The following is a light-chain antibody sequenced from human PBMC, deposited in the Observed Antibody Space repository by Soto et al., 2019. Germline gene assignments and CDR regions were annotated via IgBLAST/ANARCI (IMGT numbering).Light chain of an antibody. V-gene: IGKV3-20*01. Sequence: EIVLTQSPGTLSLSPGEIATLSFRASQSVSSNYLAWYQQKPGQAPRLLIYGASSRATGFPDRFSGSGSGTDFTLTISRLEPEDFAVYYCQQYGSLITFGQGTRLEIK. CDR1: QSVSSNY. CDR2: GAS. J-gene: IGKJ5*01. CDR3: QQYGSLIT.